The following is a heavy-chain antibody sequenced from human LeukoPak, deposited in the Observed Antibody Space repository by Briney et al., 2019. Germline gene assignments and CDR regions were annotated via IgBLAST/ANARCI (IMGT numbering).Heavy chain of an antibody. D-gene: IGHD3-22*01. CDR1: GFTFSSYS. CDR2: IYSGGST. Sequence: PGGSLRLSCAASGFTFSSYSMNWVRQAPGKGLEWVSGIYSGGSTYYADSVKGRFTISRDNSKNTLFLQMNTLRAEDTAVYYCARAQYYFGSSAYYYWGQGTLVTVSS. J-gene: IGHJ4*02. V-gene: IGHV3-53*01. CDR3: ARAQYYFGSSAYYY.